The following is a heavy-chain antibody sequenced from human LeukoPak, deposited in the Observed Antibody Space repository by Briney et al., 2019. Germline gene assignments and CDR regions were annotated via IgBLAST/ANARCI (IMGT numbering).Heavy chain of an antibody. J-gene: IGHJ4*02. CDR1: GVSITTYY. CDR3: ARQTGSGLFILP. Sequence: NSSETLSLTCTVSGVSITTYYWSWIRQPPGKGLEWIGYIYHSGSTNYNPSLKSRVTISVDTSKNQFSLKLSSVTAADTAVYYCARQTGSGLFILPGGQGTLVTVSS. V-gene: IGHV4-59*08. CDR2: IYHSGST. D-gene: IGHD3/OR15-3a*01.